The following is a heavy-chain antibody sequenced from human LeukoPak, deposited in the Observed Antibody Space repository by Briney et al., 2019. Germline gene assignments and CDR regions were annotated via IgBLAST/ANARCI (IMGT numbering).Heavy chain of an antibody. CDR2: ISGSGGNT. CDR1: GFTFSSYA. J-gene: IGHJ4*02. V-gene: IGHV3-23*01. CDR3: ARNLEGVDY. Sequence: GGSLRLSCAASGFTFSSYAMNWVRQAPGKGLEWVSTISGSGGNTYYADSVKGRFTISRDNAKNSLYLQMNSLRAEDTAVYYCARNLEGVDYWGQGTLVTVSS. D-gene: IGHD1-1*01.